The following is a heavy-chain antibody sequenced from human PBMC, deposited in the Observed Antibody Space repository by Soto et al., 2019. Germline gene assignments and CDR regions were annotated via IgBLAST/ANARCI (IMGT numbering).Heavy chain of an antibody. CDR1: GFTFDRHA. D-gene: IGHD4-17*01. J-gene: IGHJ4*02. CDR3: ESCGAEGTGDYVLGF. Sequence: QVRLVESGGGVAQPGRSLTLSCAASGFTFDRHAMNWLRQPPGKGLEWLAAISFDGGNNYYLDSVWGRHTVSRDNSANTLSLEMTRLTADDTALYYCESCGAEGTGDYVLGFWGQGALVTVSS. CDR2: ISFDGGNN. V-gene: IGHV3-30*03.